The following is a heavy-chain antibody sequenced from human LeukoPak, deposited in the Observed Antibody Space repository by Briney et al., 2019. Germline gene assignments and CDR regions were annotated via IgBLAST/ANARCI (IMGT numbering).Heavy chain of an antibody. D-gene: IGHD7-27*01. V-gene: IGHV4-59*01. CDR3: ARELGISAFDI. J-gene: IGHJ3*02. Sequence: SETLSLTCTVSGGSITSYYWSWIRQPPGKGLEWIGSVYYSGSPKYSPSLKSRVTISLDMSKSQFSLRLSSVTAADTAVYYCARELGISAFDIWGQGTMVTVPS. CDR1: GGSITSYY. CDR2: VYYSGSP.